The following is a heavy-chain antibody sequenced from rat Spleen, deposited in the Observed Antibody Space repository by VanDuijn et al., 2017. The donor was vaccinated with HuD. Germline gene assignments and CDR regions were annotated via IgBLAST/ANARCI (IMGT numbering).Heavy chain of an antibody. D-gene: IGHD1-1*01. CDR3: ARQGYYYSG. J-gene: IGHJ2*01. V-gene: IGHV5-25*01. CDR2: ISTSGGST. Sequence: EVQLVESGGGLVQPGRSLKLSCAASGFTFSNYDMAWVRQAPTKGLEWVASISTSGGSTYYRDSVKGRFTVSRDNAKSTLYLQMDSLRSEDTATYYCARQGYYYSGWGQGVMVTVSS. CDR1: GFTFSNYD.